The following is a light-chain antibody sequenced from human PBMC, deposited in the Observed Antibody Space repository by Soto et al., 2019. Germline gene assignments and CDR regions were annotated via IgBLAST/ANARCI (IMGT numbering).Light chain of an antibody. CDR1: QSLLHSNGYNY. V-gene: IGKV2-28*01. J-gene: IGKJ4*01. CDR2: LGS. Sequence: DIVMTQSPLSLPVTPGEPVSISCRSSQSLLHSNGYNYLDWYLQKPGQSPQLLIYLGSNRASGVPDRFSGSGSGTDFTLKISRVEAEDVGVYYCMQALQTPLFGGGTKVEIK. CDR3: MQALQTPL.